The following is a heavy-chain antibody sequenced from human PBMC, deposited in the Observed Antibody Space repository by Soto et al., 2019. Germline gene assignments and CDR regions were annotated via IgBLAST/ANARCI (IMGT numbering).Heavy chain of an antibody. D-gene: IGHD6-19*01. V-gene: IGHV3-21*01. Sequence: EVQLVESGGGLVKPGGSLRVSCAASGFTFRNYSMNWVRQAPGKGLEWVSSISSTSKYIYYADSVQGRFTISRDNAKKSLYLQRNSLRGEDTAVYYCARGLSSGWFDDWGQGMLVTVSA. CDR1: GFTFRNYS. CDR2: ISSTSKYI. CDR3: ARGLSSGWFDD. J-gene: IGHJ5*02.